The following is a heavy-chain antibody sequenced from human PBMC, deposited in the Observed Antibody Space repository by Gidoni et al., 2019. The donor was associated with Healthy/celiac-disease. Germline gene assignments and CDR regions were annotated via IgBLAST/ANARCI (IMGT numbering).Heavy chain of an antibody. V-gene: IGHV1-69*01. D-gene: IGHD5-12*01. Sequence: QVQLVQSGAEVKKPGASVKVCCKAAGGTFSRDAISWVRQAPGQGLEWMGGIIPIFGTANYAQKFQGRVTITADESTSTAYMELSSLRSEDTAVYYCARVGLRSLYYYYGMDVWGQGTTVTVSS. CDR2: IIPIFGTA. CDR3: ARVGLRSLYYYYGMDV. J-gene: IGHJ6*02. CDR1: GGTFSRDA.